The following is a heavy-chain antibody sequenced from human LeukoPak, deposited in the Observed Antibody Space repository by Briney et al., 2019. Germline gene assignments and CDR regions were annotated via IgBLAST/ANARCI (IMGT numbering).Heavy chain of an antibody. CDR2: IYYSGSP. V-gene: IGHV4-31*03. CDR1: RGSISRGGYY. D-gene: IGHD3-10*01. J-gene: IGHJ6*02. CDR3: ARDLNYYGSGLNYYYGMDV. Sequence: SETPSLTCTVSRGSISRGGYYWSWIRQHPGKGLEWIGYIYYSGSPYYNPSLKSRVTISVDTSKNQFSLKLSSVTAADTAVYYCARDLNYYGSGLNYYYGMDVWGQGTTVTVSS.